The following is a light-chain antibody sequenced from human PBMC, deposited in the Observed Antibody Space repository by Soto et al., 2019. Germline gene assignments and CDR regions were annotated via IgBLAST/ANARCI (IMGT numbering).Light chain of an antibody. CDR2: DAS. CDR3: QQRSSWPPT. J-gene: IGKJ4*01. V-gene: IGKV3-11*01. Sequence: EIVLTQSPATLSLSTGERATLYCRASQSVSNYLAWYQQKPGQAPSLLIYDASNRATGIPPRFSGSWSGTYVNHTISSIEPDDFVGFYCQQRSSWPPTLVGVTKVEIK. CDR1: QSVSNY.